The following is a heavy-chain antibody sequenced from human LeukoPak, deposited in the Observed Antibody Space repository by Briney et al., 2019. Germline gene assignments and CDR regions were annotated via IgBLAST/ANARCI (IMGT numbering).Heavy chain of an antibody. CDR1: GGSISSYY. J-gene: IGHJ6*02. CDR3: ARGFVVPAAMVYYYYGMDV. CDR2: IYYSGST. Sequence: PSETLSLTCTVSGGSISSYYWSWIRQPPGKGLEWMGYIYYSGSTNYNPSLKSRGTISVDLSKHQFSLKLCSVTAADTAVYYCARGFVVPAAMVYYYYGMDVWGQGTTVTVSS. D-gene: IGHD2-2*01. V-gene: IGHV4-59*01.